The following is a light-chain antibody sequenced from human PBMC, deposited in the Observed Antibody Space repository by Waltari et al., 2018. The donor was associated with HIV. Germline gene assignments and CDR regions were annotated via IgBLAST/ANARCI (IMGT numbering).Light chain of an antibody. Sequence: QSALTQPASVSGSPGQSITISCTGTRRDVESYNSVPWYQPHPGKAPKLIIYDVSTRPSGVSNHFSGSKSGNTASLTVSGLQAEDEADYYCCSYAGSSTWVFGGGTRLTVL. CDR1: RRDVESYNS. CDR2: DVS. J-gene: IGLJ3*02. CDR3: CSYAGSSTWV. V-gene: IGLV2-23*02.